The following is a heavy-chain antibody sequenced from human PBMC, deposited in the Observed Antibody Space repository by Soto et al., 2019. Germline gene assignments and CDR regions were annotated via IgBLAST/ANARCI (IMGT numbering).Heavy chain of an antibody. CDR3: ARDPGYYYDSSGLYSQYYYYGMDV. Sequence: GGSLRLSCAASGFTVSSNYMSWVRQAPGKGLEWVSVIYSGGSTYYADSVKGRFTISRDNSKNTLYLQMNSLRAEDTAVYYCARDPGYYYDSSGLYSQYYYYGMDVWGQGTTVTVSS. CDR2: IYSGGST. V-gene: IGHV3-53*01. J-gene: IGHJ6*02. D-gene: IGHD3-22*01. CDR1: GFTVSSNY.